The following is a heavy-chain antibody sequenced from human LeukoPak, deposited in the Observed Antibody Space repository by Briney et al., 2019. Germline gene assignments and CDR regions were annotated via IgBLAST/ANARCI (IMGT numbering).Heavy chain of an antibody. CDR1: GYTFTSYG. CDR2: ISAYNGNT. Sequence: ASVKVSCKASGYTFTSYGISWVRQAPGQGLEWMGWISAYNGNTNYAQKLQDRAAMPTDTSTSTAYMAPRGLRSDDTAVHYFARDPIVGGSCYDAFDIWGHRTMVTVSS. CDR3: ARDPIVGGSCYDAFDI. J-gene: IGHJ3*02. V-gene: IGHV1-18*01. D-gene: IGHD1-26*01.